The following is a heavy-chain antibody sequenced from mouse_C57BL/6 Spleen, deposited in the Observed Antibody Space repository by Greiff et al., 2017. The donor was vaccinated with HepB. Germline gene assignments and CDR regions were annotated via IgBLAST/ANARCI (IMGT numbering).Heavy chain of an antibody. J-gene: IGHJ4*01. CDR1: GFTFSDYG. V-gene: IGHV5-17*01. CDR3: ARYDGYYDYAMDY. CDR2: ISSGSSTI. D-gene: IGHD2-3*01. Sequence: EVMLVESGGGLVKPGGSLKLSCAASGFTFSDYGMHWVRQAPEKGLEWVAYISSGSSTIYYADTEKGRFTISRDNAKNTLFLQMTSLRSEDTAMYYCARYDGYYDYAMDYWGQGTSVTVSS.